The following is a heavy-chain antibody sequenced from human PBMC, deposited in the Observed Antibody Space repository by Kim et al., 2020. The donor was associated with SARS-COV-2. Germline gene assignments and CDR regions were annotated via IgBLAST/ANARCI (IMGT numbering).Heavy chain of an antibody. CDR2: IYYSGST. CDR3: ARDRFYCSSTSCFNWFDP. CDR1: GGSISSGDYY. D-gene: IGHD2-2*01. Sequence: SETLSLTCTVSGGSISSGDYYWSWIRQPPGKGLEWIGYIYYSGSTYYNPSLKSRVTISVDTSKNQFSLKLSSVTAADTAVYYCARDRFYCSSTSCFNWFDPWGQGTLVTVSS. V-gene: IGHV4-30-4*01. J-gene: IGHJ5*02.